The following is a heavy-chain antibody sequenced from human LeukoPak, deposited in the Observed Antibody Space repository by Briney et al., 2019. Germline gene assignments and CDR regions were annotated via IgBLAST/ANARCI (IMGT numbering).Heavy chain of an antibody. D-gene: IGHD3-22*01. J-gene: IGHJ4*02. CDR3: ATQYYDSSGYYPKLGYYFDY. Sequence: PGGSLRLSCAASGFTFSDYYMSWIRQAPGKGLEWVSYISSSGSTIYYADSVKGRFTISRDNAKNSLYLQMNNLRAEDTAVYYCATQYYDSSGYYPKLGYYFDYWGQGTLVTVSS. V-gene: IGHV3-11*01. CDR1: GFTFSDYY. CDR2: ISSSGSTI.